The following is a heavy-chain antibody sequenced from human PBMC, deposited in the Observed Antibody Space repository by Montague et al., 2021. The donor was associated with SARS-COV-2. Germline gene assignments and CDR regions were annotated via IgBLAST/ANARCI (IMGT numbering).Heavy chain of an antibody. CDR2: ISASGAYI. Sequence: SLRLSCAASGFNFNDYSMNWVRQAPGKGLEWVSSISASGAYIFYADSLQGRFTISRDNTGNSLFLQMNSLRVEDTVVYYCARVGYCSSGRCYSGTYYFDSWGQGALVTVSS. V-gene: IGHV3-21*01. D-gene: IGHD2-15*01. CDR3: ARVGYCSSGRCYSGTYYFDS. CDR1: GFNFNDYS. J-gene: IGHJ4*02.